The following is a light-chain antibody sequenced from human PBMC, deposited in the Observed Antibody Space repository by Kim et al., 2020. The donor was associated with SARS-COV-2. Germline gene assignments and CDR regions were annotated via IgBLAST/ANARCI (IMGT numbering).Light chain of an antibody. CDR1: SLRSYY. V-gene: IGLV3-19*01. CDR3: HYRDSGGNVV. Sequence: SSELTQDPAVSVALGQTVRITCQGDSLRSYYATWYQQKPRQAPLLVIFGRNNRPSGITDRFSGSTSGNTASLTISGAQAEDEADFYCHYRDSGGNVVFGGGTKLTVL. CDR2: GRN. J-gene: IGLJ2*01.